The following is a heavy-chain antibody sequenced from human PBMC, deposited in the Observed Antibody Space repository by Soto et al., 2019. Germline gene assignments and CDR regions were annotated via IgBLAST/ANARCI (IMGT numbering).Heavy chain of an antibody. V-gene: IGHV1-2*04. CDR1: GYSFTDYH. Sequence: ASVKVSCKASGYSFTDYHLHWVRQAPGQGLEWLGRLNPKSGGTSTAQKFQGWVTMTTDTSISTASMELTRLTSDDTAIYYCARGDSTYGSNGVFSCFYSHDMDVRGQGTTVTVSS. CDR2: LNPKSGGT. D-gene: IGHD2-8*01. J-gene: IGHJ6*02. CDR3: ARGDSTYGSNGVFSCFYSHDMDV.